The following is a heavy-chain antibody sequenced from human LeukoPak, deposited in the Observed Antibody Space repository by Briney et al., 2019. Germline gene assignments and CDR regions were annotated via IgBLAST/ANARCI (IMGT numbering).Heavy chain of an antibody. Sequence: PGGPLRLSCAASGFTFSTYSMNWVRQAPGKGLEWVSSISSDSNHRFYADSLKGRFTISRDNAKNSLYLQLISLRAEDTAVYYCARVAFGLYVMDVWGQGTTVTVSS. J-gene: IGHJ6*02. D-gene: IGHD3/OR15-3a*01. V-gene: IGHV3-21*01. CDR3: ARVAFGLYVMDV. CDR1: GFTFSTYS. CDR2: ISSDSNHR.